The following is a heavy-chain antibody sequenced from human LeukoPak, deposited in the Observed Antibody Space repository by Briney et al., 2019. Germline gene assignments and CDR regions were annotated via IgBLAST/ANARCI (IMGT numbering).Heavy chain of an antibody. CDR2: ISGSGGSP. V-gene: IGHV3-23*01. Sequence: SGGPLRLSCAASGFTISSYAMSWVRQAPGKGREWVSSISGSGGSPYYADSVKGRFTTSRDNSTNTLYLQMNSLRAADTAAYYCAKGAGSWIQLWFDYWGQGTLVTVSS. CDR1: GFTISSYA. J-gene: IGHJ4*02. D-gene: IGHD5-18*01. CDR3: AKGAGSWIQLWFDY.